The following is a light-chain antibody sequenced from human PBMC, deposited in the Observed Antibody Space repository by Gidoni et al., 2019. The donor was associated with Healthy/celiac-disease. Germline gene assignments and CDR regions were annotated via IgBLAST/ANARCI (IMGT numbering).Light chain of an antibody. CDR1: QSISSY. J-gene: IGKJ1*01. V-gene: IGKV1-39*01. Sequence: DIQMTQSPSSLSASVGDRVTITCRASQSISSYLNWYLQKPGQAPKLLIYAASSLQSGVPSRFSGSGSGTDFTLTISSLQPEDFATYYCQQSYRTPRTFGQGTKVEIK. CDR2: AAS. CDR3: QQSYRTPRT.